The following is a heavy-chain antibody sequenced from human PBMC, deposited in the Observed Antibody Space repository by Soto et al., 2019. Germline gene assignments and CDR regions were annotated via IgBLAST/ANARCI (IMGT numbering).Heavy chain of an antibody. Sequence: PGGSLRLSCAASGFTFSSYWMHWVRQAPGKGLVWVSRINSDGSSTSYADSVKGRFTISRDNAKNTLYLQMNSLRAEDTAVYYCARAVDFWSGYPYYYYYYMDVWGKGTTVTVSS. CDR3: ARAVDFWSGYPYYYYYYMDV. CDR1: GFTFSSYW. D-gene: IGHD3-3*01. J-gene: IGHJ6*03. V-gene: IGHV3-74*01. CDR2: INSDGSST.